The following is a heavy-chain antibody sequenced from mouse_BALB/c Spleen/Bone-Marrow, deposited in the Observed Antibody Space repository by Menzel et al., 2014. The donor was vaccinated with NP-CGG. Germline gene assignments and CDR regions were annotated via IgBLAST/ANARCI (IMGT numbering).Heavy chain of an antibody. D-gene: IGHD2-4*01. CDR2: INVNGDTT. CDR3: ARGYDYSSWFAY. V-gene: IGHV5-6-3*01. CDR1: GFTFSSYG. Sequence: EVKLQESGGGLVQPGGSLKLSCAASGFTFSSYGMSWVRPTPDKRLEMIATINVNGDTTYHPDSVKGRFTISRDNVKNTLYLQMSSLKSEDTAMYYCARGYDYSSWFAYWGQGTLVTVSA. J-gene: IGHJ3*01.